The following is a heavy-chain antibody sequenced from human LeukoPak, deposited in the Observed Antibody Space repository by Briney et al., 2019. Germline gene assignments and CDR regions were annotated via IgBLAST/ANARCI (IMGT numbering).Heavy chain of an antibody. Sequence: ASLKVSCKASGYTCTGYYIHWVRQAPGQGLEWMGWINPNSGGTNFAHKFQGRVTMTRDTSISTAYMDLSRLRSDDTAVYYCARGFSDYWGQGTLVTVSS. CDR3: ARGFSDY. J-gene: IGHJ4*02. CDR2: INPNSGGT. CDR1: GYTCTGYY. V-gene: IGHV1-2*02.